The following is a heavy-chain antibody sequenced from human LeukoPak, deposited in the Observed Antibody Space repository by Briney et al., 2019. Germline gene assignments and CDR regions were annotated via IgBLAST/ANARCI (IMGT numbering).Heavy chain of an antibody. CDR3: ARSGNYDC. D-gene: IGHD1-1*01. V-gene: IGHV3-48*03. Sequence: GGSLRLSCAVSGFTLSSYEMNWVRQAPGKGPEWVSYISSSGATIHYADSVKGRFTISRDNAKNSLILQMNSLRGEDTAVYYCARSGNYDCWGQGTLVTVSS. CDR2: ISSSGATI. CDR1: GFTLSSYE. J-gene: IGHJ4*02.